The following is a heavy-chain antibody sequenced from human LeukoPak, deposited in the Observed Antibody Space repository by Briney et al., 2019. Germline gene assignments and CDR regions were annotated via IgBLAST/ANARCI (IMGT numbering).Heavy chain of an antibody. D-gene: IGHD2-21*02. J-gene: IGHJ5*02. CDR2: IYYSGST. CDR3: ARNRLTAGEPNWFDP. Sequence: SETLSLTCTVSGGSISGSSYYWGWIRQPPGKGLEWIGSIYYSGSTYYNPSLKSRVTISVDTSKNQFSLKLSSVTAADTAVYYCARNRLTAGEPNWFDPWGQGTLVTVSS. V-gene: IGHV4-39*07. CDR1: GGSISGSSYY.